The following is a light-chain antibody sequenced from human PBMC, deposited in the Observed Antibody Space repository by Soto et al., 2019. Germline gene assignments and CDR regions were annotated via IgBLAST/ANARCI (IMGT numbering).Light chain of an antibody. CDR1: RSISDW. V-gene: IGKV1-5*01. CDR2: DAS. CDR3: LQYSSHSWT. Sequence: DSQMTQSPSSLSPSIGDRGSITCRASRSISDWLAWYQQKPGKAPELLIFDASNLKSGVSSRFSGSGSGTEFTLTISRLQPDDVATYYCLQYSSHSWTFGQGTKVDIK. J-gene: IGKJ1*01.